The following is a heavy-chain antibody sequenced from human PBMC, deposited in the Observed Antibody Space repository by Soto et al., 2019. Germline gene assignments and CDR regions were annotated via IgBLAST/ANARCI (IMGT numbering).Heavy chain of an antibody. Sequence: PSETLSLTCTVSGGSISSYYWSWIRQPPGKGLEWIGYIYYSGSTNYNPSLKSRVTISVDTSKNQFSLKLSSVTAADMAVYYCTRAGYYCSGDNCYYYYDLDVWGQGTTVTVSS. CDR1: GGSISSYY. CDR3: TRAGYYCSGDNCYYYYDLDV. CDR2: IYYSGST. V-gene: IGHV4-59*08. D-gene: IGHD2-15*01. J-gene: IGHJ6*02.